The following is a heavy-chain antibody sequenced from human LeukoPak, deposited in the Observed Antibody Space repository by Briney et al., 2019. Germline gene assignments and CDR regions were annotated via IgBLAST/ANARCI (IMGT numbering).Heavy chain of an antibody. CDR1: GYTFTGYY. Sequence: ASVKVSCKASGYTFTGYYMHWVRQAPGQGLEWMGWINPNSGGTNYAQKFQGRVTMTRDTSISTAYMELSGLRSDDTAVYYCARPNRLGYCSSTSCYSRDAFDIWGQGTMVTVSS. J-gene: IGHJ3*02. V-gene: IGHV1-2*02. CDR2: INPNSGGT. D-gene: IGHD2-2*02. CDR3: ARPNRLGYCSSTSCYSRDAFDI.